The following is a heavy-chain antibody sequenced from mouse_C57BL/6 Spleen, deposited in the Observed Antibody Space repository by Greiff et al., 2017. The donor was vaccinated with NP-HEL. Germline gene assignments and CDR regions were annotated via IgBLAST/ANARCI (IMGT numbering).Heavy chain of an antibody. J-gene: IGHJ4*01. V-gene: IGHV3-6*01. Sequence: EVKLMESGPGLVKPSQSLSLTCSVTGYSITSGYYWNWIRQFPGNKLEWMGYISYDGSNNYNPSLKNRISITRDTSKNQFFLKLNSVTTEDTATYYCARVGYDGYFMDYWGQGTSVTVSS. D-gene: IGHD2-3*01. CDR2: ISYDGSN. CDR3: ARVGYDGYFMDY. CDR1: GYSITSGYY.